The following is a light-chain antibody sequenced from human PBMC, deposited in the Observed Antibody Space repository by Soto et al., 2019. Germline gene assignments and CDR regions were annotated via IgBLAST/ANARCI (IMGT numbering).Light chain of an antibody. CDR3: QRSYSTPRT. CDR2: DAS. J-gene: IGKJ4*01. Sequence: DIQMTQSPSSLSASLGDRVTITCRASQTISTYLNWYQQRPGKAPKLLIYDASRLQSAVPSRFSGSGSGTDFTLTISSLQPEDFATYYCQRSYSTPRTFGGGTRVEIK. CDR1: QTISTY. V-gene: IGKV1-39*01.